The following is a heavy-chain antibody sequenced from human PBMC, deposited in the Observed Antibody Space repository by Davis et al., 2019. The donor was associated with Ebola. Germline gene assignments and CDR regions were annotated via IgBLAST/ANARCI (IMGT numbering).Heavy chain of an antibody. Sequence: SETLSLTCAVSGGSISSSNWWSWVRQPPGKGLEWIGEIYHSGSTNYNPSLKSRVTISVDKSKNQFSLKLSSVTAADTAVYYCARIMAAASTWGMDVWGQGTTVTVSS. D-gene: IGHD6-13*01. CDR1: GGSISSSNW. V-gene: IGHV4-4*02. CDR3: ARIMAAASTWGMDV. J-gene: IGHJ6*02. CDR2: IYHSGST.